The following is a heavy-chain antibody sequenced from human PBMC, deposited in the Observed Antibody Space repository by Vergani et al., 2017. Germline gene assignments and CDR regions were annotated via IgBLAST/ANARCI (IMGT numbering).Heavy chain of an antibody. CDR3: AREDSYGSGSNWFDP. CDR1: GYTFTGYY. J-gene: IGHJ5*02. D-gene: IGHD3-10*01. Sequence: QVQLVQSGAEVKKPGASVKVSCKASGYTFTGYYMHWVRQAPGQGLEWMGWINPNSGGTNYAQKFQGRVTMTRDTSISTAYMELSRLRSDDTAVYYCAREDSYGSGSNWFDPWGQGTLVTVSS. V-gene: IGHV1-2*02. CDR2: INPNSGGT.